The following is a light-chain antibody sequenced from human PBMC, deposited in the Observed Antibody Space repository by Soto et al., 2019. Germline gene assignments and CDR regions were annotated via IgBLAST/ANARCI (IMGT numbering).Light chain of an antibody. J-gene: IGLJ3*02. Sequence: QSVLTQPASVSGSPGQSITISCTGTSSDVGGYKYVSWYQQHPGKAPKLMIYEVSNRPSGVSNGFSGSKSGNTASLTISGLQGEDEADYYCYSLTSSSTWVFGGGTKLTVL. CDR2: EVS. CDR1: SSDVGGYKY. CDR3: YSLTSSSTWV. V-gene: IGLV2-14*01.